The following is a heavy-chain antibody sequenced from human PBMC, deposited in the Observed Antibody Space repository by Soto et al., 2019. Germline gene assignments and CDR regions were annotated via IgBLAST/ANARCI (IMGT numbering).Heavy chain of an antibody. V-gene: IGHV3-11*06. Sequence: GGSLRLSCAASGFTFSDYYMSWIRQAPGKGLEWVSYISSSSSYTNYADSVKGRFTISRDNAKNSLYLQMNSLRAEDTAVYYCARASATSLFDPWGQGTLVTVSS. CDR1: GFTFSDYY. D-gene: IGHD1-26*01. J-gene: IGHJ5*02. CDR3: ARASATSLFDP. CDR2: ISSSSSYT.